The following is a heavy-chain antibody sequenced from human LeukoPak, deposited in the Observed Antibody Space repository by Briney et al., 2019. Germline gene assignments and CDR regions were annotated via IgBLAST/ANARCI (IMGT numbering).Heavy chain of an antibody. J-gene: IGHJ4*02. D-gene: IGHD4-17*01. V-gene: IGHV1-69*06. Sequence: SVKVSCKASGGTFSSYAISWVRQAPGQGLEWMGGIIPIFGTADYAQKFQGRVTITADKSTSTAYMELSSLRSEDTAVYYCARGFDYGDYGPSYYFDYWGQGTLVTVSS. CDR2: IIPIFGTA. CDR3: ARGFDYGDYGPSYYFDY. CDR1: GGTFSSYA.